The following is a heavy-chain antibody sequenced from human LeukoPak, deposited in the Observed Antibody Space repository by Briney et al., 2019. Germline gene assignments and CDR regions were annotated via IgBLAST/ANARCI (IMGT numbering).Heavy chain of an antibody. CDR1: GFTFSSYS. J-gene: IGHJ4*02. Sequence: PGGSLRLSCAASGFTFSSYSMNWVRQAPGKGLEWVSSISGTGDYIYYADSVKGRFTISRDNSKNSLYLQMNSLRTEDTALYYCAKDGKNHFDSWGQGTLVTVSS. CDR3: AKDGKNHFDS. D-gene: IGHD1-14*01. V-gene: IGHV3-21*04. CDR2: ISGTGDYI.